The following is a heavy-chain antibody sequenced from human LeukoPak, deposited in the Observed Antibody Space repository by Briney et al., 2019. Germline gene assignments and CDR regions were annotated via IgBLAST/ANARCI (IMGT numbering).Heavy chain of an antibody. CDR1: GFSFSSSG. CDR2: INSDGSST. V-gene: IGHV3-74*01. J-gene: IGHJ4*02. Sequence: GGSLRLSCAASGFSFSSSGMHWVRQAPGKGLVWVSRINSDGSSTSYADSVKGRFTISRDNAKNTLYLQMNSLRAEDTAVYYCAREGGVAGTDYWGQGTLVTVSS. D-gene: IGHD6-13*01. CDR3: AREGGVAGTDY.